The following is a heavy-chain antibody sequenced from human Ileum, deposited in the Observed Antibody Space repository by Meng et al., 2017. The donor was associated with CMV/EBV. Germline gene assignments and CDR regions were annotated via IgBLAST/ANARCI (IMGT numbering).Heavy chain of an antibody. CDR3: ARGPNYYDSSGYLGWFDP. CDR1: CFSGYY. Sequence: CFSGYYWGWIRQPPGKGLEWIGGINHRGSTNYNPSLKSRVTISVDTSKNQFSLKLSSVTAADTAVYYCARGPNYYDSSGYLGWFDPWGQGTLVTVSS. J-gene: IGHJ5*02. D-gene: IGHD3-22*01. CDR2: INHRGST. V-gene: IGHV4-34*01.